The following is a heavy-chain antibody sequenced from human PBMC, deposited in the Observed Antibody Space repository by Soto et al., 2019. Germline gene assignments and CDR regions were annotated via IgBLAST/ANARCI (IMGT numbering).Heavy chain of an antibody. V-gene: IGHV1-18*01. J-gene: IGHJ6*02. Sequence: QVQLVQSGAEVKKPGASVKVSCKASGYTFTRYGISWVRQAPGQELEWMGWISAYNGNTKYAQKLQGRVTMTTDTSTSAAYMELRRLTSDDTALYCCARAAVDSSCYYHYYYGMDVWGQGTTVTVSS. CDR3: ARAAVDSSCYYHYYYGMDV. D-gene: IGHD2-15*01. CDR1: GYTFTRYG. CDR2: ISAYNGNT.